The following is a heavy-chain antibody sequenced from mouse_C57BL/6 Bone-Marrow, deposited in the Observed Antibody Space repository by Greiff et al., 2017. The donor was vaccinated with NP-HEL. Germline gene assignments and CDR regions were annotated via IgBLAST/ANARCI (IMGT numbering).Heavy chain of an antibody. CDR1: GFTFSDYG. D-gene: IGHD4-1*01. CDR2: ISSGSSTI. V-gene: IGHV5-17*01. Sequence: EVQGVESGGGLVKPGGSLKLSCAASGFTFSDYGMHWVRQAPEKGLEWVAYISSGSSTIYYADTVKGRFTISRDNAKNTLFLQMTSLRSEDTAMYYCARALGRDWYFDVWGTGTTVTVSS. CDR3: ARALGRDWYFDV. J-gene: IGHJ1*03.